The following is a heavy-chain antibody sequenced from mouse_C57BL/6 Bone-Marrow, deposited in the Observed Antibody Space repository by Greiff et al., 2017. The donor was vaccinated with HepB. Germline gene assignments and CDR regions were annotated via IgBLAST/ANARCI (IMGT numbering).Heavy chain of an antibody. CDR2: IDPENGDT. CDR1: GFNIKDDY. CDR3: TTFGEGARFAY. D-gene: IGHD6-1*01. V-gene: IGHV14-4*01. J-gene: IGHJ3*01. Sequence: VQLQQSGAELVRPGASVKLSCTASGFNIKDDYMHWVKQRPEQGLEWIGWIDPENGDTEYASKFQGKATITADTSSNTAYLQLSSLTSEDTAVYYGTTFGEGARFAYWGQGTLVTVSA.